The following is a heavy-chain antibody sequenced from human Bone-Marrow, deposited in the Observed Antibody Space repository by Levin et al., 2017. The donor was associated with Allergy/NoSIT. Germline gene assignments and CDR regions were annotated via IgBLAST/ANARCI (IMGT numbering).Heavy chain of an antibody. Sequence: ASVKVSCRASGYTFTGYYMHCLRQAPGHGLEWLGWINPNNGATQFGQKFQGRVTMTRDTSIGTAYMELHSLTSADTATYFCARAGRAGDNGWYFDLWGRGTLVSVSS. D-gene: IGHD7-27*01. CDR1: GYTFTGYY. J-gene: IGHJ2*01. CDR2: INPNNGAT. CDR3: ARAGRAGDNGWYFDL. V-gene: IGHV1-2*02.